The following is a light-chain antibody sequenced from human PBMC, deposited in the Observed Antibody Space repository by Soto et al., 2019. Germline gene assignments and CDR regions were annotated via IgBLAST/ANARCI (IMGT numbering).Light chain of an antibody. CDR3: QHYNNWPWT. Sequence: ETVMTQSPATLSVSPGERATLSCRASHSVGSTLAWYQQKPGQALRLLMYDTSTRATGIPARFSGSGSGTEFTLTIRSLQSDDFAVYYCQHYNNWPWTVGQGTKVEIK. V-gene: IGKV3-15*01. CDR1: HSVGST. J-gene: IGKJ1*01. CDR2: DTS.